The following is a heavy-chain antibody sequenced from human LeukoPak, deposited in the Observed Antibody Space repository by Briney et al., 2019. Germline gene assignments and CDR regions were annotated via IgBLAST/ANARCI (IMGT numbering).Heavy chain of an antibody. CDR3: ARDAGYYIVVVPAGACAFDI. CDR1: GFTFSSYG. J-gene: IGHJ3*02. V-gene: IGHV3-30*03. Sequence: GGSLRLSCAASGFTFSSYGMHCVRQALGKGLEWGAVISYDGSNKYYADSLKGRFTISRDNSKNTLYLQMNSLRAEDTAVYYCARDAGYYIVVVPAGACAFDIWGQGTMVPVCS. CDR2: ISYDGSNK. D-gene: IGHD2-2*01.